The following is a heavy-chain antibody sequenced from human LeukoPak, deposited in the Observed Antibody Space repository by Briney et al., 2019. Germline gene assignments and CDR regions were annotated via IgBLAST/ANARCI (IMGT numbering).Heavy chain of an antibody. CDR2: IESNGLT. J-gene: IGHJ3*02. CDR3: ASVPYDILTGYHDAFDI. Sequence: GGTLRLSCAASGFTFSSYGMSWVRQAPGKGLEWVSRIESNGLTLYADSVRDRFTISRDNAKDTLYLQMNSLRAEDTAVYYCASVPYDILTGYHDAFDIWGQGTMVTVSS. V-gene: IGHV3-74*01. D-gene: IGHD3-9*01. CDR1: GFTFSSYG.